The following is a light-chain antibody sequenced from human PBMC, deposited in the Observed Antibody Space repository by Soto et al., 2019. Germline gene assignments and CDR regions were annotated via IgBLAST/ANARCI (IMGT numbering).Light chain of an antibody. CDR1: QSVRSH. CDR3: QQFNNWPRT. CDR2: GAS. V-gene: IGKV3-15*01. Sequence: EIVMTQSPATLSVSPGERATLSCRASQSVRSHLAWYQQKPGQAPRLLIYGASTRATGIPARFSGSGSGTEFTLTISSLQSEDFAVYYWQQFNNWPRTFGRGTKVELK. J-gene: IGKJ4*02.